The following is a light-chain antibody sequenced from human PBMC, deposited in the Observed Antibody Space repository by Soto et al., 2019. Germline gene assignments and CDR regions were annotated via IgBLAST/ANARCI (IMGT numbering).Light chain of an antibody. CDR3: AAWDDSLNGWV. CDR1: SSNIGSNT. Sequence: QSVLTQPPSASGTPGQRVTISCSGSSSNIGSNTVNWYLQLPGTAPKLLIDSNNQRPSGVPGRFSGSKSGTSASLAISGLQYEDEADFYCAAWDDSLNGWVFGGGTKLTVL. V-gene: IGLV1-44*01. CDR2: SNN. J-gene: IGLJ3*02.